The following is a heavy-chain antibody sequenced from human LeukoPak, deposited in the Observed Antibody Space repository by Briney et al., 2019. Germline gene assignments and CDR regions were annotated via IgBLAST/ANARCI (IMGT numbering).Heavy chain of an antibody. CDR1: GGSFSGYY. J-gene: IGHJ4*02. D-gene: IGHD2-2*01. V-gene: IGHV4-34*01. Sequence: SETLSLTCAVYGGSFSGYYWSWIRQPPGKGLEWIGEINHSGSTNYNPSLKSRVTISVDTSKNQFSLKLSSVTAADTAVYYCARRRYCSSTSCYFDYWGQGTLVTVSS. CDR2: INHSGST. CDR3: ARRRYCSSTSCYFDY.